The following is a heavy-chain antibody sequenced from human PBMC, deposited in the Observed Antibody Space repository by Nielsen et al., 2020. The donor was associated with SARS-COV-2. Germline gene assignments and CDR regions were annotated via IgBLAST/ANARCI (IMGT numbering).Heavy chain of an antibody. CDR3: ARGFDI. CDR1: GDSMNRYS. V-gene: IGHV4-34*01. CDR2: INHSGSA. Sequence: SETLSLTCTVSGDSMNRYSWSWIRQPPGKGLEWIGEINHSGSANYNPSLKSRVTISVDTSKNQFSLKLSSVTAADTAVYYCARGFDIWGQGTMVTVSS. J-gene: IGHJ3*02.